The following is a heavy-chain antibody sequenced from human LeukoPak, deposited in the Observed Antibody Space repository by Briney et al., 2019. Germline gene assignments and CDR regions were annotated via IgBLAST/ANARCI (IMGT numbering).Heavy chain of an antibody. J-gene: IGHJ4*02. CDR1: GGPISSGGHY. Sequence: SETLSLTCTVSGGPISSGGHYWNWIRQPPGKGLEWIGYIYYSGSTYYNPSLKSRVTISVDTSKNQFSLKLSSVTAADTAVYYCARADHDYGDPRFDYWGQGTLVTVSS. CDR3: ARADHDYGDPRFDY. D-gene: IGHD4-17*01. CDR2: IYYSGST. V-gene: IGHV4-30-4*08.